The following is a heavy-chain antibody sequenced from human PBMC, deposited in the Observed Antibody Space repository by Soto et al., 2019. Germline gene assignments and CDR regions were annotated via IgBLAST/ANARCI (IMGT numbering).Heavy chain of an antibody. J-gene: IGHJ4*02. D-gene: IGHD1-26*01. CDR1: GGSISSSSYY. CDR2: IYYSGST. CDR3: ARVGRLGATTPLDY. V-gene: IGHV4-39*01. Sequence: QLLESGPGLVKPSETLSLTCTVSGGSISSSSYYWGWIRQPPGKGLEWIGSIYYSGSTYYNPSLKSRVTISVDTSKNQFSLKLSSVTAADTAVYYCARVGRLGATTPLDYWGQGTLVTVSS.